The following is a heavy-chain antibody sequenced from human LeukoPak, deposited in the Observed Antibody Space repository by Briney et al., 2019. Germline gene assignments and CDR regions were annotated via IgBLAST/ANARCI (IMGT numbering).Heavy chain of an antibody. J-gene: IGHJ4*02. V-gene: IGHV4-38-2*02. Sequence: SETLSLTCTVSGYSISSGYYWGWIRQPPGKGLEWIGSIYHSGSTYYNPSLKSRVAISVDTSKNQFSLKLSSVTAADTAVYYCARDNGEPILGYCSSTSCYTFDYWGQGTLVTVSS. CDR3: ARDNGEPILGYCSSTSCYTFDY. CDR2: IYHSGST. CDR1: GYSISSGYY. D-gene: IGHD2-2*02.